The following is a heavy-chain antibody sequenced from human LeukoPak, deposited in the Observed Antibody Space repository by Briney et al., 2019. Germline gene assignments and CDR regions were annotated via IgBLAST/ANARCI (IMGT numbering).Heavy chain of an antibody. J-gene: IGHJ4*02. CDR3: ARDREGLAYFDY. Sequence: ASVKVSCKASGYTFTGYYLHWVRQAPGQGLEWMGWIDPNSGGTDYAQKFRGRVTMTRDTSTSTAYMDLSSLISDDTAAYYCARDREGLAYFDYWGQGTLVTVSS. D-gene: IGHD3/OR15-3a*01. CDR2: IDPNSGGT. V-gene: IGHV1-2*02. CDR1: GYTFTGYY.